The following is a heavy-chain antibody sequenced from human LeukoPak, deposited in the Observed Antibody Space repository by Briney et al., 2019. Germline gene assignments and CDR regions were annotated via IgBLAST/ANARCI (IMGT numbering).Heavy chain of an antibody. V-gene: IGHV4-59*01. CDR3: ARDLLWGYDY. J-gene: IGHJ4*02. CDR2: IYYSGST. Sequence: PSETLSLTCSVSGGSISSYYWIWIRQPPGEGLEWIGYIYYSGSTNYNPSLKSRVTISVDTSKNQFSLKLSSVTAADTAVYYCARDLLWGYDYWGQGTLVTVSS. D-gene: IGHD3-10*01. CDR1: GGSISSYY.